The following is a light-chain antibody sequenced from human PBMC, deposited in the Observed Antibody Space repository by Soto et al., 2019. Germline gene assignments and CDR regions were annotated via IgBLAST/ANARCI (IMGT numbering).Light chain of an antibody. CDR1: QSVSGN. J-gene: IGKJ4*01. Sequence: EIVMTQSPATLSVSPGERATLSCRASQSVSGNLAWYQQKPGQAPRLLIYGASTRATGIPARFSGSGSGTEFTLTFTSLQSEDFAVYYCQQYNDWPPLTFGGGTKVEIK. CDR2: GAS. CDR3: QQYNDWPPLT. V-gene: IGKV3-15*01.